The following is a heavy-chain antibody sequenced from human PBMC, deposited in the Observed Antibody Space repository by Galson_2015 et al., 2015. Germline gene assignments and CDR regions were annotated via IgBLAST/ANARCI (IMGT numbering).Heavy chain of an antibody. J-gene: IGHJ5*02. CDR2: IYYSGST. CDR1: GGSISSGGYY. V-gene: IGHV4-31*01. CDR3: ARGVYSNWFDP. D-gene: IGHD4-11*01. Sequence: TLSLTCTVSGGSISSGGYYWSWIRQHPGKGLEWIGYIYYSGSTYYNPSLKSLVTISVDTSKNQFSLKLSSVTAADTTVYYCARGVYSNWFDPWGQGTLVTVSS.